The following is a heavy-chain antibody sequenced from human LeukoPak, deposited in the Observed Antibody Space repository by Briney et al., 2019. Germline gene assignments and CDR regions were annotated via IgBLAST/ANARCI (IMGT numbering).Heavy chain of an antibody. D-gene: IGHD3-9*01. CDR2: INPSGGST. CDR3: ARGLSLRYFDSDAFDI. Sequence: ASVKVSCKASGYTFTSYYMHWVRQAPGQGLEWMGIINPSGGSTSYAQKFQGRVTMTRDTSTSTVYMELSSLRSEDTAVYYCARGLSLRYFDSDAFDIWGQGTMVTVSS. J-gene: IGHJ3*02. CDR1: GYTFTSYY. V-gene: IGHV1-46*01.